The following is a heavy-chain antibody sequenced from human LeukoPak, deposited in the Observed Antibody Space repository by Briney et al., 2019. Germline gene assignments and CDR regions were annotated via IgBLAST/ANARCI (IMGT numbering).Heavy chain of an antibody. Sequence: GSLRLSCAASGSTFSSYWMSWVRQAPGKGLEWVANIKQDGSEKYYVDSVKGRFTISRDNAKNSLYLQMNSLRAEDTAVYYCASGATTVDYWGQGTLVTVSS. J-gene: IGHJ4*02. CDR3: ASGATTVDY. CDR2: IKQDGSEK. V-gene: IGHV3-7*03. D-gene: IGHD1-26*01. CDR1: GSTFSSYW.